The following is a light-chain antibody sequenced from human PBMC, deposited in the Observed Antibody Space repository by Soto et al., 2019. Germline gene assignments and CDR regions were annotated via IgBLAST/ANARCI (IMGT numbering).Light chain of an antibody. CDR3: GTWDSSLSAVV. Sequence: QSVLTQSPSVSAAPGQTVTISCSGSTSSIENTYISWYQQLPGTAPILLIYDNSVRPSGIPDRFSGSKSGTSATLGITGLQTGDEADYYCGTWDSSLSAVVFGGGTKLTVL. CDR2: DNS. V-gene: IGLV1-51*01. CDR1: TSSIENTY. J-gene: IGLJ2*01.